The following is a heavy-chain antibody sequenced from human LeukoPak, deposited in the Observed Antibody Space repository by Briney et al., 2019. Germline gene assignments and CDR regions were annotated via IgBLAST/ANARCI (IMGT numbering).Heavy chain of an antibody. J-gene: IGHJ4*02. Sequence: SVKVSCKASGGTFSSYAISWVRQAPGQGLEWMGGVIPIFGTANYAQKFQGRVTITADESTSTAYMELSSLRSEDTAVYYCARAEYYYDSSGYYYSYWGQGTLVTVSS. CDR1: GGTFSSYA. CDR3: ARAEYYYDSSGYYYSY. D-gene: IGHD3-22*01. CDR2: VIPIFGTA. V-gene: IGHV1-69*13.